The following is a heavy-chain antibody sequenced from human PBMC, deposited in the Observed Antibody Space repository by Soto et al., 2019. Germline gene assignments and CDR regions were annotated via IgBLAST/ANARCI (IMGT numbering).Heavy chain of an antibody. V-gene: IGHV4-30-2*01. CDR3: ARSIDP. J-gene: IGHJ5*02. CDR2: TYHTGTA. CDR1: GGSISSGGYS. Sequence: PSETLSLTCAVSGGSISSGGYSWTWIWQPPGKGLEWVGHTYHTGTAYYSPSLKSRVTISVDTSKNQFSLKLTSATAADTAVYYCARSIDPWGQGTLVTVSS.